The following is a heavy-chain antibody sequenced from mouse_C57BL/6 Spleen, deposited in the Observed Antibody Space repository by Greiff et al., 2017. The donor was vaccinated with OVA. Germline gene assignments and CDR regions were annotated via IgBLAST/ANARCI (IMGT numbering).Heavy chain of an antibody. CDR2: IYPGDGDT. D-gene: IGHD4-1*02. Sequence: VMLVESGPELVKPGASVKISCKASGYAFSSSWMNWVKQRPGKGLEWIGRIYPGDGDTNYNGKFKGKATLTADKSSSTAYMQLSSLTSEDSAVYFCAREVATGDAMDYWGQGTSVTVSS. CDR1: GYAFSSSW. CDR3: AREVATGDAMDY. J-gene: IGHJ4*01. V-gene: IGHV1-82*01.